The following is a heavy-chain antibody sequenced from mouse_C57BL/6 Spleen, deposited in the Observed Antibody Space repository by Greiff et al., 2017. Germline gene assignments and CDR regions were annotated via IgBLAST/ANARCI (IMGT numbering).Heavy chain of an antibody. CDR1: GYSITSGYY. CDR2: ISYDGSN. J-gene: IGHJ4*01. V-gene: IGHV3-6*01. Sequence: EVKLQESGPGLVKPSQSLSLTCSVTGYSITSGYYWNWIRQFPGNKLEWMGYISYDGSNNYNPSLKNRISITRDTSKNQFFLKLNSVTTEDTATYYCARKDSSGYPLYAMDYWGQGTSVTVSS. D-gene: IGHD3-2*02. CDR3: ARKDSSGYPLYAMDY.